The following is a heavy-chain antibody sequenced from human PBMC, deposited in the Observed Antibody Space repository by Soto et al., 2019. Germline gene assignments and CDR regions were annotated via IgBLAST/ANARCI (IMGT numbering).Heavy chain of an antibody. Sequence: EVQLVESGGGLVQPGGSLKLSCAASGFTFSGSAMHWVRQASGKGLEWVGRIRSKANSYATAYAASVKGRFPISRDDSKNTAYLQMNSLKTEDTAVYYCTRFTTGYSSSKGDYWGQGTLVTVSS. J-gene: IGHJ4*02. V-gene: IGHV3-73*01. CDR3: TRFTTGYSSSKGDY. D-gene: IGHD6-13*01. CDR1: GFTFSGSA. CDR2: IRSKANSYAT.